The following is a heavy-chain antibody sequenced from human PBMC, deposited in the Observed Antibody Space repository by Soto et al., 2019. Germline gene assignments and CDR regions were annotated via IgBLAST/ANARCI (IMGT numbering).Heavy chain of an antibody. D-gene: IGHD3-10*01. CDR2: ISGGGDTT. CDR1: GFTFNNYA. J-gene: IGHJ4*02. Sequence: EVQLLESGGGLVQPGGSLRLSCAASGFTFNNYAMTWVRQAPGKGLEWVSAISGGGDTTSYGDSVRGRFTVSRDGSQNTLYLQMSSLRAEETALYYFAKGRGGSGSLTPRVDFWGQGTLVTVSS. CDR3: AKGRGGSGSLTPRVDF. V-gene: IGHV3-23*01.